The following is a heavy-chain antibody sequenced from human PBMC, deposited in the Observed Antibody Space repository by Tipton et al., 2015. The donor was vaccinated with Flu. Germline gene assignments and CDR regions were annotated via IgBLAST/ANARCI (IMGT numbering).Heavy chain of an antibody. V-gene: IGHV1-46*01. Sequence: QSGPEVKKPGASVKVSCKASGYTFTSYYMHWVRQAPGQGLEWMGIINPSGGSTSYAQKFQGRVTMTRDTSTSTVYMELSSLRSDDTAVYYCARDLTPNYYYCSGYPGDYWGQGTLVTVSS. D-gene: IGHD3-22*01. CDR2: INPSGGST. CDR3: ARDLTPNYYYCSGYPGDY. J-gene: IGHJ4*02. CDR1: GYTFTSYY.